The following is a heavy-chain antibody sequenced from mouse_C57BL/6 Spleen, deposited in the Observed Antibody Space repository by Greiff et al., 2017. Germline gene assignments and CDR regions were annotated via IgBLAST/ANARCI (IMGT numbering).Heavy chain of an antibody. V-gene: IGHV1-52*01. CDR2: IDPSDSET. CDR3: ARWGGTTVVATGYFDV. CDR1: GYTFTSYW. Sequence: QVQLQQSGAELVRPGSSVKLSCKASGYTFTSYWMHWVKQRPIQGLEWIGNIDPSDSETHYNQKFKDKATLTVDKSSSTAYMQLSSLTSEDSAVYYCARWGGTTVVATGYFDVWGTGTTVTVSS. J-gene: IGHJ1*03. D-gene: IGHD1-1*01.